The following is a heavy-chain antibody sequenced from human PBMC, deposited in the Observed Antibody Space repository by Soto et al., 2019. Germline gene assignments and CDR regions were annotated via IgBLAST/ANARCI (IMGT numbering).Heavy chain of an antibody. D-gene: IGHD3-10*01. Sequence: QVQLVQSGAEVKKPGASVKVSCKASGYTFTSYGINWVRQAPGQGLEWMGWISVNNGNTNNAQKRQGRVPMTTNTTTSTAHMELRSLRSDDTAVYYCARASITMIRGVIRSIDSWGQGTLVTVSS. V-gene: IGHV1-18*01. CDR2: ISVNNGNT. CDR3: ARASITMIRGVIRSIDS. J-gene: IGHJ4*02. CDR1: GYTFTSYG.